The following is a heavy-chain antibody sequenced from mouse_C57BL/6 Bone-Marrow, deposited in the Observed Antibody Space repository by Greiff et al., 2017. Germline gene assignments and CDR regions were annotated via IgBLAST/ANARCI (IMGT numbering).Heavy chain of an antibody. D-gene: IGHD1-1*01. CDR3: SSQVTTVLATKYFDV. CDR2: ISGGGGNT. J-gene: IGHJ1*03. Sequence: EVKLVESGGGLVKPGGSLKLSCAASGFTFSSYTMSWVRQTPEKRLQWVAAISGGGGNTYYPDSVKGRFTISRDNDKNILYLQMSSLRSEDTALYYRSSQVTTVLATKYFDVWGTGTTVTVSS. CDR1: GFTFSSYT. V-gene: IGHV5-9*01.